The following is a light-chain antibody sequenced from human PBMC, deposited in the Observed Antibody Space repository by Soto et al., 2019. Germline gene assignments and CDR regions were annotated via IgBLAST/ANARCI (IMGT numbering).Light chain of an antibody. CDR1: SSDVGSYNR. V-gene: IGLV2-18*02. Sequence: QYALTQPPSVSGSPGQSVTISCTGTSSDVGSYNRVSWYQQPPGTAPKLMIYEVTTRPSGVPNRFSASKSGNTASLTISGLQAEDEADYYCTSYTSSRTWVFGGGTKLTVL. CDR3: TSYTSSRTWV. J-gene: IGLJ3*02. CDR2: EVT.